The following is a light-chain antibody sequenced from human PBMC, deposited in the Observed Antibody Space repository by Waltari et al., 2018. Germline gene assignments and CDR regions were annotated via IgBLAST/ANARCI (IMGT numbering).Light chain of an antibody. CDR2: DVS. V-gene: IGLV2-14*03. CDR3: SSYTGSSTLV. CDR1: STAVGGYNY. J-gene: IGLJ2*01. Sequence: SALTQPASVSGSPGQSITISCSGTSTAVGGYNYVSWYQQHPGKAPKVMIYDVSNRPSGVSNRFSGSKSGNTASLTISGLQAEDEADYYCSSYTGSSTLVFGGGTKLTVL.